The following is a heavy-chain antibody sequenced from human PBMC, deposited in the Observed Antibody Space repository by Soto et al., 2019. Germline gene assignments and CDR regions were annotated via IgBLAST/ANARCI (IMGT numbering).Heavy chain of an antibody. CDR3: ARAFWDDSSGPYNWFDP. CDR1: GFTFSSYS. Sequence: GALRLSCAASGFTFSSYSMNWVRQAPGKGLEWVSSISSSSSYIYYADSVKGRFTISRDNAKNSLYLQMNSLRAEDTAVYYCARAFWDDSSGPYNWFDPWGQGTLVTVSS. V-gene: IGHV3-21*01. D-gene: IGHD3-22*01. CDR2: ISSSSSYI. J-gene: IGHJ5*02.